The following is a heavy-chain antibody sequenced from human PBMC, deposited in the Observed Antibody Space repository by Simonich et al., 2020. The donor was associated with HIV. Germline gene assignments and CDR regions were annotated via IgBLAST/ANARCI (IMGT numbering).Heavy chain of an antibody. CDR3: ATVGLRDGYNYY. CDR2: GDPEQDET. J-gene: IGHJ4*02. V-gene: IGHV1-69-2*01. CDR1: GYTFTDYY. Sequence: EVQLVQSGAEVKKPGATVKISCRVFGYTFTDYYIHWVQQVPGKGLEWIGRGDPEQDETIYAEKFQGRLTITADTSPDIAYMELSSLRSEDTAVYYCATVGLRDGYNYYWGQGTLITVSS. D-gene: IGHD1-1*01.